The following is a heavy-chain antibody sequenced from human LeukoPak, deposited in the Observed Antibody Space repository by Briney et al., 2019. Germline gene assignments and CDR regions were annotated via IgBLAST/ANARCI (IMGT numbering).Heavy chain of an antibody. V-gene: IGHV4-39*07. CDR3: ARDHRITPLDY. CDR2: IYYSGST. D-gene: IGHD1-14*01. J-gene: IGHJ4*02. Sequence: SETLSLTCTVSGGSISSSSYYWGWIRQPPGKGLEWIGSIYYSGSTYYNPSLKSRVTISVDTSKNQFSLKLSSVTAADTAVYYCARDHRITPLDYWGQGTLVTVSS. CDR1: GGSISSSSYY.